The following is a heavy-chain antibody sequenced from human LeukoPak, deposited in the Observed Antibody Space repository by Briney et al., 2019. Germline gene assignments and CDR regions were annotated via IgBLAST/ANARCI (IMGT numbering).Heavy chain of an antibody. V-gene: IGHV4-34*01. Sequence: PSETLSLTCAVYGGSFSGYYWSWIRQPPGKGLEWIGEINHSGSTNYNPPLKSRVTISVDTSKNPFSLKLSSVTAADTAVYYCARGRRGGLTMIVVVTPFNYWGQGTLVTVSS. CDR1: GGSFSGYY. CDR2: INHSGST. D-gene: IGHD3-22*01. CDR3: ARGRRGGLTMIVVVTPFNY. J-gene: IGHJ4*02.